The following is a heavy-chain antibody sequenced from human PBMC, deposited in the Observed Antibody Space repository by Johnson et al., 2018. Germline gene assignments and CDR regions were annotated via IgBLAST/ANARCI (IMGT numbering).Heavy chain of an antibody. Sequence: VQLVESGGGLVKAGGSLRLSCAASGFTINDYYMNWIRQAPGRGLEWVSHISRSVTSIYYADSVKGRLRIPRDNANNSLDLQMNSLRAEDTAVYYCARAGSIAVAGIYYYYMDVWGKGTTVTVSS. CDR3: ARAGSIAVAGIYYYYMDV. V-gene: IGHV3-11*04. D-gene: IGHD6-19*01. J-gene: IGHJ6*03. CDR1: GFTINDYY. CDR2: ISRSVTSI.